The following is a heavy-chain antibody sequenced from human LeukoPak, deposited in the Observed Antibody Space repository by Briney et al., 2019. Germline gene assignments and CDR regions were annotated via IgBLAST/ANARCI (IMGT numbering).Heavy chain of an antibody. CDR1: VFTFSSYG. CDR2: ISYDGSNK. Sequence: PGRSLRLSCATSVFTFSSYGMQWVRQAPGKGLEWVAVISYDGSNKYYADSVKGRFTISRDNSKNTLYLQMNSLRAEYTAVYYCAKDMYSSSWYYFDYWGQGTLVTVSS. D-gene: IGHD6-13*01. V-gene: IGHV3-30*18. J-gene: IGHJ4*02. CDR3: AKDMYSSSWYYFDY.